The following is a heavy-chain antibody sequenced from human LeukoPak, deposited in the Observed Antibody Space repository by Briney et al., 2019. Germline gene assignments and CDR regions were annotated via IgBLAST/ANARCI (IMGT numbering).Heavy chain of an antibody. D-gene: IGHD6-13*01. V-gene: IGHV1-2*02. CDR3: ARAAAGLQQLGLDY. CDR1: GYTFTGYY. J-gene: IGHJ4*02. CDR2: INPNSGGT. Sequence: ASVKVSCKASGYTFTGYYIHWVRPAPGQGLEWMGWINPNSGGTNYAQKFQGRVTMTRDTSISTAYMELSRLRSDDTAVYYCARAAAGLQQLGLDYWGQGTLVTLSS.